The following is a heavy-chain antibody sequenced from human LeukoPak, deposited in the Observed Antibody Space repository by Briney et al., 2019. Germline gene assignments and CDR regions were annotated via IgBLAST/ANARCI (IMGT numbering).Heavy chain of an antibody. CDR3: ARESPVLLWFGELSSPFDY. CDR2: ISASNGNT. V-gene: IGHV1-18*01. D-gene: IGHD3-10*01. CDR1: GYTFNNYG. J-gene: IGHJ4*02. Sequence: ASVKVSCKASGYTFNNYGISWVRQAPGQGLEWMGWISASNGNTNYAQKFQGRVTMTRDTSISTAYMELSRLRSDDTAVYYCARESPVLLWFGELSSPFDYWGQGTLVTVSS.